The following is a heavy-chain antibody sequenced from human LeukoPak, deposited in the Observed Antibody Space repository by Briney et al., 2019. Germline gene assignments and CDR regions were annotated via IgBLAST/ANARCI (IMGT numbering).Heavy chain of an antibody. CDR3: ARDLAPTTIPARWLDP. Sequence: SGGSLRLSCAASGFTLGSYSMNWVRQAPGKGLEWVSSISTTSRHIHYADSLKGRFTISRDNAKNSLFLQMDSLRAEDTAIYYCARDLAPTTIPARWLDPWGQGTLVTVSS. CDR2: ISTTSRHI. D-gene: IGHD4-17*01. V-gene: IGHV3-21*01. J-gene: IGHJ5*02. CDR1: GFTLGSYS.